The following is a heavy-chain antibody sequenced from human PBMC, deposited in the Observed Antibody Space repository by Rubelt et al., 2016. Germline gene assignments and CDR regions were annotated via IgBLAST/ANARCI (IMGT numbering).Heavy chain of an antibody. D-gene: IGHD3-9*01. V-gene: IGHV4-39*01. CDR1: GGSIGSTTYY. Sequence: QLQLQESGPGLVKPSETLSLTCNVSGGSIGSTTYYWGWIRQPPGKGLEWIGSIYYSGTTYYNPSLKGRVNISVDVSKNQSSVQLGSVTAADTAVYYCASHSGLGRSFDYWGQGTLVTVSS. J-gene: IGHJ4*02. CDR3: ASHSGLGRSFDY. CDR2: IYYSGTT.